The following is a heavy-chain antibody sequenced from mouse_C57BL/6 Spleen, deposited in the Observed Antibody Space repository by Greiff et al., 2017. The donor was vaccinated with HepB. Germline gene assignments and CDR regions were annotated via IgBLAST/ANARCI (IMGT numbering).Heavy chain of an antibody. CDR2: IDPETGGT. J-gene: IGHJ2*01. D-gene: IGHD2-5*01. V-gene: IGHV1-15*01. CDR3: TRKDYSNSYFDY. CDR1: GYTFTDYE. Sequence: VKLQQSGAELVRPGASVTLSCKASGYTFTDYEMHWVKQTPVHGLEWIGAIDPETGGTAYNQKFKGKAILTADKSSSTAYMELRSLTSEDSAVYYCTRKDYSNSYFDYWGQGTTLTVSS.